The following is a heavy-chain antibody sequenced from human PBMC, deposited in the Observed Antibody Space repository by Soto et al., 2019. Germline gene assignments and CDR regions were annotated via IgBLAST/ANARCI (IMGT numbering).Heavy chain of an antibody. V-gene: IGHV1-2*02. J-gene: IGHJ3*01. CDR2: KNPNSGGS. CDR1: GYNFIAQN. CDR3: ARERHFNPPSDACDL. Sequence: QVHLVQSGAEVKKPGASVKVSCMASGYNFIAQNIHWVRQAPGLGLEWMGKKNPNSGGSDYAQEFQGRVHVTRDTSISTVYMELTSLKSADTAGYYCARERHFNPPSDACDLWGQGTMVIVSS.